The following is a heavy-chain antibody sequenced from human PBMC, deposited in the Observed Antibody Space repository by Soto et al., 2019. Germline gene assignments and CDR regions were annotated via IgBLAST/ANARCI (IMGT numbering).Heavy chain of an antibody. J-gene: IGHJ3*01. CDR1: GFIVSSTY. V-gene: IGHV3-66*01. CDR2: ISNRGDT. D-gene: IGHD2-15*01. Sequence: EVQLVESGGGLVQPGGSVRLSCAASGFIVSSTYMSCVRQAPGKGLEWVSVISNRGDTHYADSVKGRFGLSRDNSNNILHLQMSSLSAEDTAVYYCAREPRYCSGCRCSITGDAYDVWGQGTLVTVSS. CDR3: AREPRYCSGCRCSITGDAYDV.